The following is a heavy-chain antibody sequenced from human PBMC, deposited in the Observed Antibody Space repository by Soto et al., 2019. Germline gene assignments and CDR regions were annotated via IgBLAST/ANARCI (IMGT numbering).Heavy chain of an antibody. CDR2: IYYSGST. D-gene: IGHD3-10*01. J-gene: IGHJ4*02. V-gene: IGHV4-39*01. Sequence: SETLSLTCTVSGGSIRSSSYYWGWIRQPPGKGLEWIGSIYYSGSTYYNPSLKSRVTISVDTSKSQFSLKLSSVTAADTAVYYCARQMDYYASGSYYSLYYFDYWGQGTLVIVSS. CDR1: GGSIRSSSYY. CDR3: ARQMDYYASGSYYSLYYFDY.